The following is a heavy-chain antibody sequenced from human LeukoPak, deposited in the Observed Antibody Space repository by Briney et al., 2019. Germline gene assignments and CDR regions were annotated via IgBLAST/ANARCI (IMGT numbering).Heavy chain of an antibody. D-gene: IGHD1-26*01. CDR1: GYTFTGYG. V-gene: IGHV1-18*01. Sequence: ASVKVSCKASGYTFTGYGISWVRQAPGQGLEWMGWISAYNGNTNYAQKLQGRVTMTTDTSTSTAYMELRSLRSDDTAVYYCARANYTGIVGDTTLDYWGQGTLVTVSS. J-gene: IGHJ4*02. CDR2: ISAYNGNT. CDR3: ARANYTGIVGDTTLDY.